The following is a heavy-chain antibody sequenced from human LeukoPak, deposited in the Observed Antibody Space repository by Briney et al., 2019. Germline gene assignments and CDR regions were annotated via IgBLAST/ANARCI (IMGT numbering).Heavy chain of an antibody. J-gene: IGHJ5*02. Sequence: PGGSLRLSCAASGFTFSSYAMHWVRQAPGKGLEWVAVISYDGSNKYYADSVKGRFTISRDNSKNTLYLQMNSLRAEDTAVYYCAKDPSGQWIQLWLPSNWFDPWGQGTLVTVSS. CDR3: AKDPSGQWIQLWLPSNWFDP. D-gene: IGHD5-18*01. CDR2: ISYDGSNK. V-gene: IGHV3-30-3*01. CDR1: GFTFSSYA.